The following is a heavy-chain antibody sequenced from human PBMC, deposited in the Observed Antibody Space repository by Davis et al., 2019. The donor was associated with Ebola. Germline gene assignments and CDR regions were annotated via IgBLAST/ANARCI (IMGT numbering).Heavy chain of an antibody. CDR2: ISSSSNTI. J-gene: IGHJ2*01. CDR3: VRDPALVVTGGGWFFGL. CDR1: GFTFSDYY. Sequence: PGGSLRLSCAASGFTFSDYYMTWIRQAPGKGLEWVSYISSSSNTIYYADSVKGRFTISRDNAKNSLYLQMNTLRAEDTAVYYCVRDPALVVTGGGWFFGLWGRGTLVTVSS. D-gene: IGHD2-21*02. V-gene: IGHV3-11*04.